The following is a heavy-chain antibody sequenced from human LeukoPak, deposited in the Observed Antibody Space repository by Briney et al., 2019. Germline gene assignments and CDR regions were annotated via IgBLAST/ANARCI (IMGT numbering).Heavy chain of an antibody. J-gene: IGHJ4*02. V-gene: IGHV4-34*01. CDR1: GGSFSGYY. CDR2: INHSGST. Sequence: ASETLSLTCAVYGGSFSGYYWSCIRQPPGKGLEWIGEINHSGSTNYNPSLKSRVTISVDTSKNQFSLKLSSVTAADTAVYYCARQTQFLDYWGQGTLVTVSS. CDR3: ARQTQFLDY.